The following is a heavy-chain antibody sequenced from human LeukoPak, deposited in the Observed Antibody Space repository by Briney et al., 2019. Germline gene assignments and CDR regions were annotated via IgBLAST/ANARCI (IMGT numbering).Heavy chain of an antibody. J-gene: IGHJ4*02. D-gene: IGHD2-15*01. CDR1: EFSVGSNY. V-gene: IGHV3-66*01. CDR3: ARGPSCYHNT. Sequence: GGSLRLSCAASEFSVGSNYMTWVRQAPGKGLEWVSLIYSGGSTYYADSVKGRFTISRDNSKNTLYLQMNSLRAEDTAVYYCARGPSCYHNTGGQGTLVTVSS. CDR2: IYSGGST.